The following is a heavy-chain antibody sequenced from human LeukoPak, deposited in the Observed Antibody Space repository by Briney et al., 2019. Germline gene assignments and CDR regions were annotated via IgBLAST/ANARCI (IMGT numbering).Heavy chain of an antibody. CDR2: INADEDRA. CDR1: GFTFSDYW. V-gene: IGHV3-74*01. Sequence: GGSLRLSCAASGFTFSDYWMHWVRQAPGKGLVWVSHINADEDRAAYADSVKGRFTISRDNARNTLYLQMNSLRAEDTAVYYCARELRSGYRYWGQGTLVTVSS. J-gene: IGHJ4*02. D-gene: IGHD3-22*01. CDR3: ARELRSGYRY.